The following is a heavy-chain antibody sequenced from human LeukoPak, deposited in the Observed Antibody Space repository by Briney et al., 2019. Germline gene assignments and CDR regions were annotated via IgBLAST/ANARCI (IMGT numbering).Heavy chain of an antibody. Sequence: PGGSLRLSCAASGFTFSSYSMNWVRQAPGKGLEWVAVISYDGSNKYYADSVKGRFTISRDNSKNTLYLRMNSLRAEDTAVYYCARDPGSYYLDYWGQGTLVTVSS. CDR2: ISYDGSNK. J-gene: IGHJ4*02. V-gene: IGHV3-30*03. CDR3: ARDPGSYYLDY. CDR1: GFTFSSYS. D-gene: IGHD1-26*01.